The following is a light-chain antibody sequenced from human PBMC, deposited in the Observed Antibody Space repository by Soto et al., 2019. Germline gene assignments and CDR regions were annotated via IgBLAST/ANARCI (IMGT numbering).Light chain of an antibody. J-gene: IGLJ1*01. Sequence: QSALTQPRSVSGSPGQSVTISCTGTSSDVGGYNYVSWYQQHPGKAPKLMIYDVSKRPSGVPDRFSGSKSGNTASLTISGLQAEDEADYYCCSYAGNYTYGFGTGTKSPS. V-gene: IGLV2-11*01. CDR3: CSYAGNYTYG. CDR2: DVS. CDR1: SSDVGGYNY.